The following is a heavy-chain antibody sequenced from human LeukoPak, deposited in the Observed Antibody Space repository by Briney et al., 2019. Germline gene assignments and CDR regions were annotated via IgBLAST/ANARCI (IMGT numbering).Heavy chain of an antibody. CDR1: GFTFDDYA. D-gene: IGHD3-22*01. CDR3: AKDSDSSGYLDY. J-gene: IGHJ4*02. CDR2: ISWDGGST. V-gene: IGHV3-43D*03. Sequence: GGSLRLSCAASGFTFDDYAMHWVRQAPGKGLEWVSLISWDGGSTYYADSVKGRFTISRDNSKNSLYPQMNSLRAEDTALYYCAKDSDSSGYLDYWGQGTLVTVSS.